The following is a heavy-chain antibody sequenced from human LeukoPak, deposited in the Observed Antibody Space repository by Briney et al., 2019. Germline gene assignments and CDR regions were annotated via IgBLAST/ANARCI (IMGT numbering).Heavy chain of an antibody. Sequence: SETLSLTCTVSGGSISSYYWSWIRQPPGKGLEWIGYIYYSGSTNYNPSLKSRVTISVDTSKNQFSLKLSSVTAADTAVYYCAVSGVYGDYAPWGQGTLVTVSS. D-gene: IGHD4-17*01. J-gene: IGHJ5*02. CDR2: IYYSGST. CDR3: AVSGVYGDYAP. V-gene: IGHV4-59*12. CDR1: GGSISSYY.